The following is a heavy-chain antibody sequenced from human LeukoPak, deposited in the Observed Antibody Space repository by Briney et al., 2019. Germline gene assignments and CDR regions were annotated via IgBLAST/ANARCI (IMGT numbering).Heavy chain of an antibody. V-gene: IGHV4-59*01. CDR3: VRVVMVTYYMDV. CDR2: IYHTGST. CDR1: GASLNIYY. Sequence: SETLSLTCTVSGASLNIYYWSWIRQSPGKGLEWIGYIYHTGSTNYNPSLKSRGTISVDKSKNQFSLNLNSVTAADTAVYYCVRVVMVTYYMDVWGKGTTVTAAS. D-gene: IGHD5-18*01. J-gene: IGHJ6*03.